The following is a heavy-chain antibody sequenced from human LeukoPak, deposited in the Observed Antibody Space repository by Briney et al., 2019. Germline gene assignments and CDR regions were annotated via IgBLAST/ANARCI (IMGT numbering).Heavy chain of an antibody. CDR1: GSSFSPYW. J-gene: IGHJ3*01. CDR3: VREVPGVMVAFDL. Sequence: GGSLRLSCAGSGSSFSPYWMSWVRQAPGKGLEWLANIEKYGSEEYYVDSVKGRFTISRDNAKNSLSLQMDSLRAEDTAVYYCVREVPGVMVAFDLWGQGTMVTVSP. D-gene: IGHD2-2*01. V-gene: IGHV3-7*04. CDR2: IEKYGSEE.